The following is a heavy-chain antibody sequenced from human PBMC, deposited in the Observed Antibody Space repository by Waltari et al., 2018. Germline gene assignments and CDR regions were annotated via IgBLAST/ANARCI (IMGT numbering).Heavy chain of an antibody. CDR1: GDSVSSNSAG. V-gene: IGHV6-1*01. Sequence: VHLQLSGPGLVKPSQTLTLTCVISGDSVSSNSAGWHWIRQSPSRGLEWLGRKYYRSRGYYDYAVSVRSRMAINPDTSKNQFSLQLNSVTPEDTAIYYCARSDTTWSFDHWGQGALVTVSS. CDR3: ARSDTTWSFDH. CDR2: KYYRSRGYY. J-gene: IGHJ4*02. D-gene: IGHD1-26*01.